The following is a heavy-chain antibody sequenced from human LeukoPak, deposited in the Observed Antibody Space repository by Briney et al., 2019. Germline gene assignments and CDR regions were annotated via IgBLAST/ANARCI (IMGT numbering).Heavy chain of an antibody. D-gene: IGHD5-12*01. Sequence: SETLSLTCTVSGGSISSYYWSWIRQPPGKGLEWIGYIYYSGSTYYNPSLKSRVTISVDTSKNQFSLKLSSVTAADTAVYYCASFRYGGYDSSFDYRGQGTLVTVSS. CDR3: ASFRYGGYDSSFDY. J-gene: IGHJ4*02. CDR1: GGSISSYY. V-gene: IGHV4-59*04. CDR2: IYYSGST.